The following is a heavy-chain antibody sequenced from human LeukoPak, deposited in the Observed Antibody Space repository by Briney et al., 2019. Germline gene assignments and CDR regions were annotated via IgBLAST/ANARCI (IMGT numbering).Heavy chain of an antibody. Sequence: GGSLRLSRAASGFTFSSYSMNWVRQAPGKGLEWVSSISSSSSYIYYADSVKGRFTISRDNAKNSLYLQMNSLRAEDTAVYYCARANTMIVVANDYWGQGTLVTVSS. V-gene: IGHV3-21*01. J-gene: IGHJ4*02. CDR3: ARANTMIVVANDY. CDR1: GFTFSSYS. CDR2: ISSSSSYI. D-gene: IGHD3-22*01.